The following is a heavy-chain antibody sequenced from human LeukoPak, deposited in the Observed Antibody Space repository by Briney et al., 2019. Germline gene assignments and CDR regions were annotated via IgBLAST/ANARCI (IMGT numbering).Heavy chain of an antibody. CDR2: ISSSSSYI. D-gene: IGHD2-2*01. Sequence: SGGSLRLSCAASGFTFSSDSMNCVRQAPGKGLEWVSSISSSSSYIYYADSVKGRFTISRDNAKNSLYLQMNSLRAEDTAVYYCARDLVVVTAASVDYYYGMDVWGQGTTVTVSS. V-gene: IGHV3-21*01. J-gene: IGHJ6*02. CDR1: GFTFSSDS. CDR3: ARDLVVVTAASVDYYYGMDV.